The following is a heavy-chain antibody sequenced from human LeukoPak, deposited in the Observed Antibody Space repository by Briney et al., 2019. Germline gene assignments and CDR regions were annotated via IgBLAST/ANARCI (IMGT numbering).Heavy chain of an antibody. CDR1: GFTFDDYA. CDR2: ISGDGGST. V-gene: IGHV3-43*02. CDR3: AKAYCGGDCYPGDY. Sequence: GGSLRLSCAASGFTFDDYAMHWVRQAPGKGLEWVSLISGDGGSTYYADSVKGRFTISRDNSKKSLYLQMSSLTTEDTALYYCAKAYCGGDCYPGDYWGQGTLVTVSS. J-gene: IGHJ4*02. D-gene: IGHD2-21*02.